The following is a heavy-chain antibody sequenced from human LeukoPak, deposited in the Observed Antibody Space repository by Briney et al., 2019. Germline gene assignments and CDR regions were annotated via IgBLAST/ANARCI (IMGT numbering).Heavy chain of an antibody. D-gene: IGHD3-10*01. J-gene: IGHJ5*02. Sequence: ASVKVSCKASGYTFTSYAMHWVRQAPGQRLEWMGWVNAGNGNTKYSQKFQGRVTITRDTSASTAYMELSSLRSEDTAVYYCAREYYGSGSGDWFDPWGQGTLVTVSS. V-gene: IGHV1-3*01. CDR1: GYTFTSYA. CDR2: VNAGNGNT. CDR3: AREYYGSGSGDWFDP.